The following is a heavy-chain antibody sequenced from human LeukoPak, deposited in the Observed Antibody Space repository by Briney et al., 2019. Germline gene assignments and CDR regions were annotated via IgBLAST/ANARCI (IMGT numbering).Heavy chain of an antibody. Sequence: PGGSLRLSCAASGFTFDDYAMHWVRQAPGKGLEWVSGISWNSGSIGYAVSVKGRFTISRDNAKNSLYLQMNSLRAEDTALYYCAKDNSSSWFRKYNWFDPWGQGTLVTVSS. D-gene: IGHD6-13*01. CDR2: ISWNSGSI. CDR1: GFTFDDYA. J-gene: IGHJ5*02. V-gene: IGHV3-9*01. CDR3: AKDNSSSWFRKYNWFDP.